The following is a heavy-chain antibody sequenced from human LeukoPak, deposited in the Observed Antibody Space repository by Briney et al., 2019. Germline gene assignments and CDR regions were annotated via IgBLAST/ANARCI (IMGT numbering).Heavy chain of an antibody. D-gene: IGHD3-16*01. Sequence: GGSLRLSCAGSGFTFSDAWMTWVRQAPGKGLEWVGRIKRKTDGGTADYAAPVKGRFTISRDDSKNTLFLEMNSLKTEDTAVYYCTATLGYWGQGTLVTISS. CDR2: IKRKTDGGTA. V-gene: IGHV3-15*01. CDR3: TATLGY. CDR1: GFTFSDAW. J-gene: IGHJ4*02.